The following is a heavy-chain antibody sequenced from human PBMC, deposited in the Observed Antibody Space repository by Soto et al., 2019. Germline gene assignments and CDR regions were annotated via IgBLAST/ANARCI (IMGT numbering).Heavy chain of an antibody. V-gene: IGHV1-18*01. D-gene: IGHD4-17*01. Sequence: ASVKVSSKASGYTFTSYGISWVRQAPGQGLEWMGWISAYNGNTNYAQKLQGRVTMTTDTSTRPAYMELRSLRSDDTPMYYCARDRYFGNYPFDDGGQGTLVTVS. CDR3: ARDRYFGNYPFDD. J-gene: IGHJ4*02. CDR1: GYTFTSYG. CDR2: ISAYNGNT.